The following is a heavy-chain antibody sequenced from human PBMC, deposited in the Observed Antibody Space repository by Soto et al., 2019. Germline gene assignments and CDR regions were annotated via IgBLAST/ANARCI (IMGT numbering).Heavy chain of an antibody. Sequence: EVQLVESGGGLVQPGGSLRLSCAVSGFTFSRYWMHWVRQAPGKGLLWVSRINTDGSATNYADSVEGRFTISRDNAKNTLYLQMNSLRGEDTAEYYCVRGTSNWYGIDYWGQGTRVTVSS. CDR2: INTDGSAT. V-gene: IGHV3-74*01. D-gene: IGHD6-13*01. J-gene: IGHJ4*02. CDR1: GFTFSRYW. CDR3: VRGTSNWYGIDY.